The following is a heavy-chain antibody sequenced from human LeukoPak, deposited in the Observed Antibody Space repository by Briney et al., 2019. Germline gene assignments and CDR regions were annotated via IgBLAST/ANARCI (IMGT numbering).Heavy chain of an antibody. V-gene: IGHV4-34*01. D-gene: IGHD6-19*01. Sequence: PSETLSLTCAVYGGSFSGYYWSWIRQPPGKGLEWIGEINHSGSTNYNPSLKSRVTISVDTSKNQFSLKLSSVTAADTAVYYCARVLAVAGHVDYWGQGTLVTVSS. CDR3: ARVLAVAGHVDY. CDR2: INHSGST. CDR1: GGSFSGYY. J-gene: IGHJ4*02.